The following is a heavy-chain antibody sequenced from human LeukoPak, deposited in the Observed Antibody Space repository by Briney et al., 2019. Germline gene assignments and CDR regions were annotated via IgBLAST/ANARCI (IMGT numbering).Heavy chain of an antibody. V-gene: IGHV3-21*01. Sequence: GGSLRLSCAASGSTFSSYSMNWVRQTPGKGLEWVSSISGSSTYIWYADSVKGRFTISRDNAKNSLYLQMNSLRAEDTAAYYCAAGGSFDYWGQGTLVTVSS. CDR1: GSTFSSYS. J-gene: IGHJ4*02. CDR3: AAGGSFDY. D-gene: IGHD3-16*01. CDR2: ISGSSTYI.